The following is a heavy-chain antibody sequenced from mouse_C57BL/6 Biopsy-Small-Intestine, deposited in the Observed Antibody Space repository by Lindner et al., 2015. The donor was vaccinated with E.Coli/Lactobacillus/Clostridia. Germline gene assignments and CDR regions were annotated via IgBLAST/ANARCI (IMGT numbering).Heavy chain of an antibody. CDR2: IDGGNGKT. Sequence: SVKVSCKASGYTFSDYAIHWVRQAPGQGLEWMGWIDGGNGKTLYSQKFQDRVTITSDTSATTAYMELSSLRSEDTAVFYCARLRSRSPGHYGMDVWGQGTTVTVSS. V-gene: IGHV1-84*02. J-gene: IGHJ1*01. CDR1: GYTFSDYA. D-gene: IGHD1-1*01. CDR3: ARLRSRSPGHYGMDV.